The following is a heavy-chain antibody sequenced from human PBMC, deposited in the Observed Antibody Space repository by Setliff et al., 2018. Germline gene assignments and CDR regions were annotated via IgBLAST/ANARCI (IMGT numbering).Heavy chain of an antibody. CDR3: TRDTYIGDFWSGYYIQGQFDP. CDR1: GFTLTSYP. J-gene: IGHJ5*02. V-gene: IGHV1-3*01. CDR2: INPDNGNR. D-gene: IGHD3-3*01. Sequence: ASVKVSCKASGFTLTSYPIHWVRQAPGQRLEWMGWINPDNGNRKYSQRFQGRVTITRDTSASTVFLELSTLRSEDTAVYYCTRDTYIGDFWSGYYIQGQFDPWGQGTLVTVSS.